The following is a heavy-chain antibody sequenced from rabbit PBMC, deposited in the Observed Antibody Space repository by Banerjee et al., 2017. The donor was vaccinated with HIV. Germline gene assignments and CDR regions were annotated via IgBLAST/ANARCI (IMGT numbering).Heavy chain of an antibody. J-gene: IGHJ4*01. D-gene: IGHD4-1*01. Sequence: QEQLKETGGGLVQPGESLKLSCKASGFDFSIYYMTWVRQAPGEGLEWIACINTSSGNTVYASWAKGRFTISKTSSTTVTLQMTSLTAADTATYFCARDLAGVIGWNFNLWGPGTLVTVS. V-gene: IGHV1S45*01. CDR2: INTSSGNT. CDR1: GFDFSIYYM. CDR3: ARDLAGVIGWNFNL.